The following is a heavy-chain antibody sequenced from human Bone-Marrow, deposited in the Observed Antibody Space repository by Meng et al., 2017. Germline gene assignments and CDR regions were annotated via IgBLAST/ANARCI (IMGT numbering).Heavy chain of an antibody. D-gene: IGHD3-22*01. V-gene: IGHV1-69*01. J-gene: IGHJ4*02. CDR2: IIPIFGTA. CDR3: ARDSGPYYYDSSGYHGFDY. Sequence: QGELEQSGAEVKKPGSSVKVSCKASGGTFSSYAISWVRQAPGQGLEWMGGIIPIFGTANYAQKFQGRVTITADESTSTAYMELSSLRSEDTAVYYCARDSGPYYYDSSGYHGFDYWGQGTLVTVSS. CDR1: GGTFSSYA.